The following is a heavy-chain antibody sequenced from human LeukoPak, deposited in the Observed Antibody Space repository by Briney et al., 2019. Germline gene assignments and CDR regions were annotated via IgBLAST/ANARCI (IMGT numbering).Heavy chain of an antibody. J-gene: IGHJ5*02. CDR1: GGSFSGYY. D-gene: IGHD6-19*01. CDR3: ARGRIAVAGTSERWFDP. CDR2: INHSGST. V-gene: IGHV4-34*01. Sequence: SETLSLTCAVYGGSFSGYYWSWIRQPPGKGLEWIGEINHSGSTNYNPSLKSRVTISVDTSNNQFSLKLSSVTAADTAVYYCARGRIAVAGTSERWFDPWGQETLVTVSS.